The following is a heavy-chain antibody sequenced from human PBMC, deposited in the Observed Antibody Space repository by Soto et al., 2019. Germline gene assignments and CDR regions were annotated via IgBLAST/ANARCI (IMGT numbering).Heavy chain of an antibody. D-gene: IGHD1-26*01. CDR1: GGTFSSYA. CDR2: IIPIFGTA. CDR3: ARAESRGAYYDAFDI. V-gene: IGHV1-69*13. J-gene: IGHJ3*02. Sequence: SVKVSCKASGGTFSSYAISWVRQAPGQGLEWMGGIIPIFGTANYAQKFQGRVTITADESTSTAYMELSSLRSEDTAVYYCARAESRGAYYDAFDIWGQGTMVTVSS.